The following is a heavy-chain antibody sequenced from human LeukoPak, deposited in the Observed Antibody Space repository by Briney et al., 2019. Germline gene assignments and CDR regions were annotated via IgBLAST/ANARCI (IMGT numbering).Heavy chain of an antibody. J-gene: IGHJ6*02. D-gene: IGHD5-18*01. V-gene: IGHV4-59*08. CDR1: GGSISSYY. CDR2: IYYSGST. CDR3: ARLSGYSYGPQAAYYYYYGMDV. Sequence: SETLSLTCTVSGGSISSYYWSWIRQPPGKGLEWIGNIYYSGSTNYNPSLKSRVTISVDTSKNQFSLKLSSVTAADTAVYYCARLSGYSYGPQAAYYYYYGMDVWGQGTTVTVSS.